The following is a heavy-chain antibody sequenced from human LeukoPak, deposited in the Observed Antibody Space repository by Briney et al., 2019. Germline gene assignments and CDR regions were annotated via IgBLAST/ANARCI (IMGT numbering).Heavy chain of an antibody. D-gene: IGHD6-6*01. Sequence: PGGSLRLSCAASGFTFSDYWMLWVRQAPGKGPVWVSRIDNDGSSTTYADSVKGRFTISRDNAKNTLYLQMSSLRGEDTAVYYCARAAYMSSPDYWGQGTLVTVSS. J-gene: IGHJ4*02. V-gene: IGHV3-74*01. CDR2: IDNDGSST. CDR3: ARAAYMSSPDY. CDR1: GFTFSDYW.